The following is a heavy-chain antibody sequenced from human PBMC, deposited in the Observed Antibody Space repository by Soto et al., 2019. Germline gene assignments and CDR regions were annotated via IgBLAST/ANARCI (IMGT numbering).Heavy chain of an antibody. V-gene: IGHV4-34*01. CDR1: GGSFSGYY. CDR2: INHSGST. Sequence: SETLSLTCAVYGGSFSGYYWSWIRQPPGKGLEWIGEINHSGSTNYNPSLKSRVTISVDTSKNQFSLKLSSVTAADTAVYYCAREGYCSSTSCYLYWGQGTLVTVSS. CDR3: AREGYCSSTSCYLY. J-gene: IGHJ4*02. D-gene: IGHD2-2*01.